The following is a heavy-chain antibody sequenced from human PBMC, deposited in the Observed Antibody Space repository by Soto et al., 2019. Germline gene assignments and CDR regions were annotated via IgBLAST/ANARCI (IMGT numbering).Heavy chain of an antibody. CDR3: AKLELSGSAYDSFDI. Sequence: GGSLRLSCAASGFTFSSYAMSWVRQAPGKGLEWVSAISGSGGSTYYADSVKGRFTIARDNSKNTLYLQMNSLSAEDTAVYYCAKLELSGSAYDSFDIWGQGTMVTVSS. J-gene: IGHJ3*02. D-gene: IGHD3-22*01. V-gene: IGHV3-23*01. CDR1: GFTFSSYA. CDR2: ISGSGGST.